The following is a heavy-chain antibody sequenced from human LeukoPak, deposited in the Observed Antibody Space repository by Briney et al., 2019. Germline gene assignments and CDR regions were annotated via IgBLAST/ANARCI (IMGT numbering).Heavy chain of an antibody. J-gene: IGHJ4*02. Sequence: PSENLSLTCTVSGGSISSSSYYWGWIRQPPGKGLEWIGSIYYSGSTYYNPSLKSRVTISVDTSKNQFSLKLSSVTAADTAVYYWGRIYYESGTPFDYGGREPLVPVS. CDR1: GGSISSSSYY. D-gene: IGHD3-22*01. V-gene: IGHV4-39*07. CDR2: IYYSGST. CDR3: GRIYYESGTPFDY.